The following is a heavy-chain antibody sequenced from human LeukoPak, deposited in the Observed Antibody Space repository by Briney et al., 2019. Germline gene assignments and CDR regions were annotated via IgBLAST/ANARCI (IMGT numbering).Heavy chain of an antibody. CDR2: INPNSGGT. D-gene: IGHD1-14*01. Sequence: ASVKVSCKASGYTFTNYYMNWVRQAPGQGLEWMGRINPNSGGTNYAQKFQGRVTMTRDTSISTAYMELSRLRSDDTAVYYCAREGIRCRAFDIWGQGTMVTVSS. CDR3: AREGIRCRAFDI. J-gene: IGHJ3*02. CDR1: GYTFTNYY. V-gene: IGHV1-2*06.